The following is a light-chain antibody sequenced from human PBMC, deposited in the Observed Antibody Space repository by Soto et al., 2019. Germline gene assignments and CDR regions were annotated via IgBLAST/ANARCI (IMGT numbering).Light chain of an antibody. CDR3: QQYNSYSTWT. CDR2: EAS. CDR1: QSLNNW. J-gene: IGKJ1*01. Sequence: DIQITPSPSTLSASVGDSATITCRASQSLNNWLAWYQQRPGMPPTLLIYEASYLEGGVPSRFGGGRSGTEFTLTISSLKPDDFATYYCQQYNSYSTWTFGLGTKVDIK. V-gene: IGKV1-5*03.